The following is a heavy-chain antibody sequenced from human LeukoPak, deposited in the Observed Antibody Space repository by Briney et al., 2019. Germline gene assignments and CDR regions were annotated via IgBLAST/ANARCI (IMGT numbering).Heavy chain of an antibody. Sequence: ASVKVSCKASGYTFTSYAMHWVRQAPGQRLEWMGWINAGNGNTKYSQKFRGRVTIARDTSASTAYMELSSLRSEDTAVYYCAREQRITMIVAENYYYYGMDVWGQGTTVTVSS. CDR2: INAGNGNT. CDR1: GYTFTSYA. CDR3: AREQRITMIVAENYYYYGMDV. J-gene: IGHJ6*02. V-gene: IGHV1-3*01. D-gene: IGHD3-22*01.